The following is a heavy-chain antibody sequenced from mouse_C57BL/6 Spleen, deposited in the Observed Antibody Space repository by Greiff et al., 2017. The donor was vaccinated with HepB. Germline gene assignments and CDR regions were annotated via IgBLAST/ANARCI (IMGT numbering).Heavy chain of an antibody. CDR1: GFTFSSYG. J-gene: IGHJ3*01. V-gene: IGHV5-6*01. D-gene: IGHD1-1*01. Sequence: EVQRVESGGDLVKPGGSLKLSCAASGFTFSSYGMSWVRQTPDKRLEWVATISSGGSYTYYPDSVKGRFTISRDNAKNTLYLQMSSLKSEDTAMYYCARPHYYGSSYLFAYWGQGTLVTVSA. CDR3: ARPHYYGSSYLFAY. CDR2: ISSGGSYT.